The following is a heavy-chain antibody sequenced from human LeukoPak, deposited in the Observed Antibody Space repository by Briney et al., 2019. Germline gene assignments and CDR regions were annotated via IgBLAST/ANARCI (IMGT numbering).Heavy chain of an antibody. J-gene: IGHJ4*02. CDR2: IKQDGSEK. D-gene: IGHD6-19*01. Sequence: GGSLRLSCAASGFTSSSYWMSWVRQAPGKGLEWVANIKQDGSEKYYVDSVKGRFTISRDNAKNSLYLQMNSLRAEDTAVYYCARDRGSSGWYEFDFWGQGTLVTVSS. CDR1: GFTSSSYW. CDR3: ARDRGSSGWYEFDF. V-gene: IGHV3-7*01.